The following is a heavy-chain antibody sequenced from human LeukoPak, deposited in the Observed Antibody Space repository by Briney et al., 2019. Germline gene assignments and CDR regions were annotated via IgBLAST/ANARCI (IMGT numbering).Heavy chain of an antibody. D-gene: IGHD3-22*01. Sequence: SETLSLTCTVSGGSISSYYWSWIRQPPGKGLEWIGYIYYSGSTNYNPSLKSRVTISVDTSENQFSLKLSSVTAADTAVYYCARVVDYYDSSGYDYWGQGTLVTVSS. CDR1: GGSISSYY. J-gene: IGHJ4*02. CDR3: ARVVDYYDSSGYDY. CDR2: IYYSGST. V-gene: IGHV4-59*01.